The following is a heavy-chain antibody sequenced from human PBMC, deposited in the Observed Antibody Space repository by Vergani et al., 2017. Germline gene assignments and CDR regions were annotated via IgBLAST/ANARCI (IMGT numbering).Heavy chain of an antibody. V-gene: IGHV4-59*01. Sequence: QVQLQESGPGLVKPSETLSLTCTVSGGSISSYYWSWIRQPPGKGLEWIGYIYYSGSTNYNPSLKSRVTISVDTSKNQFSLKLSSVTAADTAVYYCARDRGPVRGTTSNYYYMDVWGKGP. CDR1: GGSISSYY. D-gene: IGHD1-7*01. CDR3: ARDRGPVRGTTSNYYYMDV. J-gene: IGHJ6*03. CDR2: IYYSGST.